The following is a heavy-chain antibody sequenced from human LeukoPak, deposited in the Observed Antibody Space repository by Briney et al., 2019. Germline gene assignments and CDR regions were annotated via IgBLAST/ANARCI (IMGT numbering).Heavy chain of an antibody. CDR3: ARAGWDGYNFLPDY. J-gene: IGHJ4*02. CDR1: GGSISSYY. V-gene: IGHV4-59*01. D-gene: IGHD5-24*01. Sequence: PSETLSLTCTVSGGSISSYYWSWIRQPPGKGLEWIGYIYYSGSTNYNPSLKSRVTISVDTSKNQFSLKLSSVTAADTAVYYCARAGWDGYNFLPDYWGQGTLVTVSS. CDR2: IYYSGST.